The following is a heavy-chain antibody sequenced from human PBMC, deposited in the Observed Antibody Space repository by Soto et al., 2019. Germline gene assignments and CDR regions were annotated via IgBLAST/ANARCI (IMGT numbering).Heavy chain of an antibody. CDR1: GGTFSNTA. CDR2: IIRIFGAP. D-gene: IGHD5-18*01. J-gene: IGHJ4*02. CDR3: ATPAEPLDTAMLKGLAH. Sequence: QVQLVQSGAEVKKPGSSVKVSCKASGGTFSNTAFIWVRQAPGQGLEWMGGIIRIFGAPNYAQKFQGRLMISADDSASKAYMELNTLTSEDTAVYYCATPAEPLDTAMLKGLAHWGQGTLVTVSS. V-gene: IGHV1-69*01.